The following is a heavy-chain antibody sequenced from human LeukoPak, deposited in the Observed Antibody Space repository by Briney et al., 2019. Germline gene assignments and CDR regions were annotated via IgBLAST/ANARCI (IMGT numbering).Heavy chain of an antibody. V-gene: IGHV4-39*01. CDR3: ARRPLRLIMDV. CDR2: IYFTGST. D-gene: IGHD3-3*01. Sequence: SETLSLTCTVSGGSITSSSDYWDWIRQPPGKGLEWIGSIYFTGSTYYNPSLKTRVTISVDTSKNEFSLNLSSVTAADTAVYFCARRPLRLIMDVWGQGTTVTVSS. J-gene: IGHJ6*02. CDR1: GGSITSSSDY.